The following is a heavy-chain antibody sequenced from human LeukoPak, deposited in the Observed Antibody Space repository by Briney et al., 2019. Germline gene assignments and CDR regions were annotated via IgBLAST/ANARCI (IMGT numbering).Heavy chain of an antibody. V-gene: IGHV3-23*01. CDR3: AKDRGITARPYAFDS. CDR1: GFDFSGYV. D-gene: IGHD6-6*01. Sequence: GGSLRLSCVASGFDFSGYVVNWVRQAPGKGLEWVSGISGSGDTTYYTDSVKGRFTISRDNSENTLYLQMDSLTVGDTAIYYCAKDRGITARPYAFDSWGQGTLVTVSS. J-gene: IGHJ4*02. CDR2: ISGSGDTT.